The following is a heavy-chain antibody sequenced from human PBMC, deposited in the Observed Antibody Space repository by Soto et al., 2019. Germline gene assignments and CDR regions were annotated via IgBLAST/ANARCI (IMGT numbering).Heavy chain of an antibody. J-gene: IGHJ5*02. D-gene: IGHD2-2*02. CDR1: GGSISSYY. CDR2: IYYTGST. CDR3: ARGEGAAPGILPAAINWFDP. V-gene: IGHV4-59*01. Sequence: SETLSLTCTVSGGSISSYYWSLIRQPPGKGLEWIGNIYYTGSTSYNPSLKSRVTISLDTSKNQFSLKVNSVTAADTAVYYCARGEGAAPGILPAAINWFDPWGQGTMVTVSS.